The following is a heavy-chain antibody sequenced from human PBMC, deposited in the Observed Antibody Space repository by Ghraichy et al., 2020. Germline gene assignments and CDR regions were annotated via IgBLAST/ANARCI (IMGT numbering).Heavy chain of an antibody. D-gene: IGHD3-22*01. Sequence: GGSLRLSCAASGFTFSNYAMSWVRQAPGKGLEWVSYISGSGDSTYYADSVKGWFTMSRDNSKNTLYLQMNSLRAEDTAVYYCGKDKGSKWLDAFDIWGQGTMVTVSS. CDR2: ISGSGDST. V-gene: IGHV3-23*01. CDR1: GFTFSNYA. J-gene: IGHJ3*02. CDR3: GKDKGSKWLDAFDI.